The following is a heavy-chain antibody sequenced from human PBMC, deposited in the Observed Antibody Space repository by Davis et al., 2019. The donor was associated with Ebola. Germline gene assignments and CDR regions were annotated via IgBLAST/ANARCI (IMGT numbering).Heavy chain of an antibody. CDR3: ARVYVLELHGMDV. CDR1: GFTFSSYE. J-gene: IGHJ6*02. V-gene: IGHV3-48*03. D-gene: IGHD1-7*01. Sequence: GGSLRLSCAASGFTFSSYEMNWVRQAPGKGLEWVSYISSSGSTIYYADSVKGRFTISRDNAKNSLYLQMNSLRAEDTAVYYCARVYVLELHGMDVWGQGTTVTVSS. CDR2: ISSSGSTI.